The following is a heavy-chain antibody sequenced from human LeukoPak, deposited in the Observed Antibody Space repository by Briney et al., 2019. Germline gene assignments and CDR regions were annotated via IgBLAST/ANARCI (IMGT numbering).Heavy chain of an antibody. J-gene: IGHJ5*02. D-gene: IGHD6-13*01. CDR1: GGTFSSYA. CDR2: IIPIFGTA. Sequence: SVKVSCKASGGTFSSYAISWVRQAPGQGLEWMGGIIPIFGTANYAQKFQGRVTITADESTSTAYMELSSLRSEDTAVYYCAREGGIADDGNWFDPWGQGTLVTVSS. V-gene: IGHV1-69*01. CDR3: AREGGIADDGNWFDP.